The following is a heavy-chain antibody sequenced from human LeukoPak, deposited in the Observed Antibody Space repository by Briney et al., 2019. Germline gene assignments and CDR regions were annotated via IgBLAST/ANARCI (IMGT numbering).Heavy chain of an antibody. Sequence: PSETLSLTCAVYGGSFSGYYWSWIRQPPGKGLEWIGEINHSGSTNYNPSLKSRVTISVDTSKNQFSLKLSSVTAADTAVYYCARVKFDNWNYRTDSYYYYMDVWGKGTTVTVSS. CDR1: GGSFSGYY. V-gene: IGHV4-34*01. D-gene: IGHD1-7*01. CDR3: ARVKFDNWNYRTDSYYYYMDV. J-gene: IGHJ6*03. CDR2: INHSGST.